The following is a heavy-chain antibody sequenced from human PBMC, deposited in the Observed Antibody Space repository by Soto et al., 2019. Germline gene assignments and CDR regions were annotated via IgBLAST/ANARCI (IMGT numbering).Heavy chain of an antibody. J-gene: IGHJ6*03. V-gene: IGHV1-8*01. CDR3: ARGSEYDFWSGYPRDNYYYYYMDV. D-gene: IGHD3-3*01. Sequence: ASVKVSCKASGYTFTSYDINWVRQATGQGLEWMGWMNPNSGNTGYAQKFQGRVTMTRNTSISTAYMELSSLRSEDTAVYYCARGSEYDFWSGYPRDNYYYYYMDVWGKGTTVTVSS. CDR1: GYTFTSYD. CDR2: MNPNSGNT.